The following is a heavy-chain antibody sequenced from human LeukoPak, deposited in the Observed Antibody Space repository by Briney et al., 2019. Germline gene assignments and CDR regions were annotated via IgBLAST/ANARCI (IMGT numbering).Heavy chain of an antibody. D-gene: IGHD6-19*01. CDR3: ARGRYSSGWYADYFDY. Sequence: SETLSLTCAVYVGSFSGYYWSWIPQPPGKGLEWIGEINHSGSTNYNPSLKSRVTISVDTSKNQFPLKLSSVTAADTAVYYCARGRYSSGWYADYFDYWGQGTLVTVSS. CDR2: INHSGST. J-gene: IGHJ4*02. V-gene: IGHV4-34*01. CDR1: VGSFSGYY.